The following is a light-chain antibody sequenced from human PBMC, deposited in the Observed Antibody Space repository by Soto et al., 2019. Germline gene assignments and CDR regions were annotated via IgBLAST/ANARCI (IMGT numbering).Light chain of an antibody. CDR2: DVS. CDR1: SSDVGGYNY. CDR3: SSYTSSTTRVV. J-gene: IGLJ2*01. V-gene: IGLV2-14*01. Sequence: QSALPQPASGSGSPGQWSSISCTGTSSDVGGYNYVSWYQQHPGKAPKLMIYDVSNRPSGVSDRFSGSKSGNTASLTISGLQAEDDADYYCSSYTSSTTRVVFGEGTKLTVL.